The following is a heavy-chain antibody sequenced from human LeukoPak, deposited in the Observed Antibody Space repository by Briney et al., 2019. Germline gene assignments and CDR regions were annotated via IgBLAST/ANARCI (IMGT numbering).Heavy chain of an antibody. CDR3: ARGAGVYDSSGYYDY. CDR1: GGSISSGGYY. D-gene: IGHD3-22*01. J-gene: IGHJ4*02. V-gene: IGHV4-30-2*01. CDR2: IYHSGST. Sequence: SETLSLTCTVSGGSISSGGYYWSWIRQPPGKGLEWIEYIYHSGSTYYNPSLKSRVTISVDRSKNQFSLKLSSVTAADTAVYYCARGAGVYDSSGYYDYWGQGTLVTVSS.